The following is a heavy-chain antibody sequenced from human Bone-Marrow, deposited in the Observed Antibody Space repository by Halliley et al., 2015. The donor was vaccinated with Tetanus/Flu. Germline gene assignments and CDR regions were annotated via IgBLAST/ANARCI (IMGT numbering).Heavy chain of an antibody. J-gene: IGHJ4*02. CDR2: IYYSGST. V-gene: IGHV4-61*01. CDR1: GGSVSSASHY. CDR3: ARTCGGDCYFQYFDY. Sequence: TLSLTCTVSGGSVSSASHYWSWIRQPPGKGLEWIGYIYYSGSTYYGPSLKSRVTISMDTSKNQFSLNLSSVTAADTAVYYCARTCGGDCYFQYFDYWGQGTLVSVSS. D-gene: IGHD2-21*02.